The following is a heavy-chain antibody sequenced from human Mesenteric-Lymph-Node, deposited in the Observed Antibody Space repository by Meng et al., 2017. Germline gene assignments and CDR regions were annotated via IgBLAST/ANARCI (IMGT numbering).Heavy chain of an antibody. CDR3: ARDRPYFDSNWFDP. CDR2: INVGNDKR. CDR1: GYTFTSYG. D-gene: IGHD3-9*01. J-gene: IGHJ5*02. V-gene: IGHV1-3*01. Sequence: QVQLVQSGAELKKPGASVKVSCKASGYTFTSYGIHWVHQAPGQGLEWMGWINVGNDKRKYSQKFQGRVTITRDTSASTAYMEVSSLRSEDTAVYYCARDRPYFDSNWFDPWGQGTLVTVSS.